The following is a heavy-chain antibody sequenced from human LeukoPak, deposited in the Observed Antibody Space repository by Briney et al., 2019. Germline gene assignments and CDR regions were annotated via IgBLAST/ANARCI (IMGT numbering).Heavy chain of an antibody. CDR1: GFTFDDYA. CDR3: AKYPWRYFDY. Sequence: GGSLRLSCAASGFTFDDYAMHWVRQAPGKGLEWVSLISADGGGTYYADSVKGRFTISRDDSKNTLYLQMNSLRADDTAVYYCAKYPWRYFDYWGQGTLVTVSS. J-gene: IGHJ4*02. D-gene: IGHD5-12*01. CDR2: ISADGGGT. V-gene: IGHV3-43*02.